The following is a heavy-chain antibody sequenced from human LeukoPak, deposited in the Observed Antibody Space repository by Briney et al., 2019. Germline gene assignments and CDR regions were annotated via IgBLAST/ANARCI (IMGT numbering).Heavy chain of an antibody. CDR3: ARTSYYYDTSGYYLYYFDY. J-gene: IGHJ4*02. CDR1: GDSITSYY. Sequence: SETLSLTCTVSGDSITSYYWSWIRQPPGKGLEWLGYIYYSGSTNYNPSLESRVTVSVESSKNQFSLNLTSVTAADTAVYYCARTSYYYDTSGYYLYYFDYWGQGTLVTVSS. D-gene: IGHD3-22*01. CDR2: IYYSGST. V-gene: IGHV4-59*08.